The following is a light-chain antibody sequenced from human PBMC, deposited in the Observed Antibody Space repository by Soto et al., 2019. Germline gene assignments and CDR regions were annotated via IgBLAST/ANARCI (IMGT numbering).Light chain of an antibody. Sequence: QSVLTQPPSASGSPGQSVTISCTGTSSDVGGYNYVSWYQQHPGKAPKLMIYEVSKWPSGVPDRFSGSKSGNTASLTVSGLQAEDEADYYCSSYAGSNGVVFGGRTKLTVL. CDR1: SSDVGGYNY. J-gene: IGLJ2*01. V-gene: IGLV2-8*01. CDR2: EVS. CDR3: SSYAGSNGVV.